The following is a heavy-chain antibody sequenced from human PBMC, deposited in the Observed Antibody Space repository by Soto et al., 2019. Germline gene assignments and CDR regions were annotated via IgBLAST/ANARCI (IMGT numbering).Heavy chain of an antibody. CDR2: IYNGGSI. Sequence: QVQLQQSGPGLVQPSQTLSLTCTVSGDSISNVHYFWSWIRQSPDKGLEWIGHIYNGGSIYNNPSLGGLLTISVDPSKNQFSLDLSSVSAADTAVYYCTRVPSGDKVDSWGQGTLVTVSS. V-gene: IGHV4-30-4*01. J-gene: IGHJ4*02. CDR1: GDSISNVHYF. D-gene: IGHD7-27*01. CDR3: TRVPSGDKVDS.